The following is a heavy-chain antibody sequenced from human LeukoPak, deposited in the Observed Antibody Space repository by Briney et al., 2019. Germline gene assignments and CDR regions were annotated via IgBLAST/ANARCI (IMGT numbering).Heavy chain of an antibody. CDR2: ISGSGGST. CDR1: GFTFSSYD. CDR3: ARDYYYDSSGYLVPAPAGY. V-gene: IGHV3-23*01. Sequence: GGSLRLSCAASGFTFSSYDMSWVRQAPGKGLEWVSAISGSGGSTYYADSVKRRFTISRDNSKNTLYLQMNSLRAEDTAVYYCARDYYYDSSGYLVPAPAGYWGQGTLVTVSS. D-gene: IGHD3-22*01. J-gene: IGHJ4*02.